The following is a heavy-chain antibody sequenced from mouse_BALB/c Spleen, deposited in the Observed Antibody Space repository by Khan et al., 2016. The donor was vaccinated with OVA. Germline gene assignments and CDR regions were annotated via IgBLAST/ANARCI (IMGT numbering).Heavy chain of an antibody. CDR1: GYTFTNYW. CDR3: AREEALYYFDY. CDR2: IYPGTDNT. J-gene: IGHJ2*01. D-gene: IGHD3-2*02. Sequence: VQLVESGAELVRPGASVKLSCKTSGYTFTNYWIHWVKQRSGQGLEWIARIYPGTDNTYYNENLKDKATLTADRSSSTAYMQLSSLKSEDSAVYFCAREEALYYFDYWGQGTTLTVSA. V-gene: IGHV1-76*01.